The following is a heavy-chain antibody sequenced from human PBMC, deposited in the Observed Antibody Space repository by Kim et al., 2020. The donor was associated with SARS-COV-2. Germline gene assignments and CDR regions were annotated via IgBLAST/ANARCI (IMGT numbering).Heavy chain of an antibody. D-gene: IGHD6-13*01. Sequence: SETLSLTCTVSGGSISSYYWSWIRQPPGKGLEWIGYIYYSGSTNYNPSLKSRVTISVDTSKNQFSLKLSSVTAADTAVYYCARVMDSSSWYGLWGWFDPWGQGTLVTVSS. CDR2: IYYSGST. V-gene: IGHV4-59*01. CDR1: GGSISSYY. CDR3: ARVMDSSSWYGLWGWFDP. J-gene: IGHJ5*02.